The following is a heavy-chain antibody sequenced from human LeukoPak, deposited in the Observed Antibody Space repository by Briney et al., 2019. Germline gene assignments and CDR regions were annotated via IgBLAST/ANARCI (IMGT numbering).Heavy chain of an antibody. D-gene: IGHD3-3*01. Sequence: GGSLRLSCAASGFTFSSYAMSWVRQAPGKGLEWVSAISGSGGSTYYADSVKGRFTISRDNSKNTLYLQMNSLRAEDTAVYYCAKDPHYDFWSGYSPYFDYWGQGTLVTVSS. V-gene: IGHV3-23*01. CDR3: AKDPHYDFWSGYSPYFDY. CDR2: ISGSGGST. CDR1: GFTFSSYA. J-gene: IGHJ4*02.